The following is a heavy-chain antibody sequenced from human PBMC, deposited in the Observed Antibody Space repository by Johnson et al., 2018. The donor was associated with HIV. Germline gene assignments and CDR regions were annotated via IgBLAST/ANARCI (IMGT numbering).Heavy chain of an antibody. CDR3: ARELWELNAFDI. Sequence: VQLVESGGGLVQPGGSLRLSCAASGFTFSSYDMHWVRQATGKGLEWVSAIGTAGDTYYPGSVTGRFTISRENAKNSLYLQMNSLRAEDTALYYCARELWELNAFDIWGQVTLVTVSS. D-gene: IGHD1-26*01. V-gene: IGHV3-13*01. J-gene: IGHJ3*02. CDR1: GFTFSSYD. CDR2: IGTAGDT.